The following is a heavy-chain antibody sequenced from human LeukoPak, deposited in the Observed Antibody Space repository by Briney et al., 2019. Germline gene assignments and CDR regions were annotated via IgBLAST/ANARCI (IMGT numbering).Heavy chain of an antibody. CDR1: GFTFSSYA. Sequence: HSGGSLRLSCAASGFTFSSYAMSWVRQAPGKGLEWVSAISGSGGSTYYADSVKGRFTISRDNSKNTLYLQMNSLRAEDTAVYYCAKGCVLLWFGELSHFDYWGQGTLVTVSS. CDR2: ISGSGGST. CDR3: AKGCVLLWFGELSHFDY. J-gene: IGHJ4*02. V-gene: IGHV3-23*01. D-gene: IGHD3-10*01.